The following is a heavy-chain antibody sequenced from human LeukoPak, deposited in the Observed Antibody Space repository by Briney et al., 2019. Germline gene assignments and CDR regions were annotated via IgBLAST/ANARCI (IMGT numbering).Heavy chain of an antibody. CDR3: ARLYCSSTSCYGDY. J-gene: IGHJ4*02. D-gene: IGHD2-2*01. Sequence: GASVKVSCKASGYTFTSYAMNWVRQAPGQGLEWMGWINTNTGNPTYAQGFTGRFVFSLDTSVSTAYLQISSLKAEDTAVHYCARLYCSSTSCYGDYWGQGTLVTVSS. V-gene: IGHV7-4-1*02. CDR2: INTNTGNP. CDR1: GYTFTSYA.